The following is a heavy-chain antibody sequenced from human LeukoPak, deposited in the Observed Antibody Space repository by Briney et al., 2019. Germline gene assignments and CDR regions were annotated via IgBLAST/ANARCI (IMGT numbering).Heavy chain of an antibody. D-gene: IGHD1-1*01. CDR3: ARDLESSRYYYYGMDV. CDR2: IIPIFGIA. CDR1: GYTFTSYG. V-gene: IGHV1-69*04. Sequence: SVKVSCKASGYTFTSYGISWVRQAPGQGLEWMGRIIPIFGIANYAQKFQGRVTITADKSTSTAYMELSSLRSEDTAVYYCARDLESSRYYYYGMDVWGQGTTVTVSS. J-gene: IGHJ6*02.